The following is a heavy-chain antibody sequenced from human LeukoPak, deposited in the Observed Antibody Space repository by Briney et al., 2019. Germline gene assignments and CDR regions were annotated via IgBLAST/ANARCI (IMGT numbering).Heavy chain of an antibody. J-gene: IGHJ4*02. D-gene: IGHD3-22*01. V-gene: IGHV3-30-3*01. CDR1: GFTFSSYA. Sequence: PGGSLRLSCAASGFTFSSYAMHWVRQAPGKGLEWVAVISYDGSNKYYADSVKGRFTISRDNSKNTLYLQMNSLRAEDTAVYYCARDGSPTYYYDSSGFYWGQGTLVTVSS. CDR3: ARDGSPTYYYDSSGFY. CDR2: ISYDGSNK.